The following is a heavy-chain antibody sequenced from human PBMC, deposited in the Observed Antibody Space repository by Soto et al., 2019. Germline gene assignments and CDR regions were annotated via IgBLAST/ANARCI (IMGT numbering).Heavy chain of an antibody. J-gene: IGHJ6*01. Sequence: QVQLQESGPRLVKPSQTLSLTCTVSGDSISSNTYYWSWIRHHPGKGLEWVGYIYFSGNTYYNPSLKSRLTMSGDTAKNHFSLKLSSVTAADTAVYYCARSGRLRWPQAGYYPLDVWGQGIAVTVSS. CDR2: IYFSGNT. CDR1: GDSISSNTYY. CDR3: ARSGRLRWPQAGYYPLDV. D-gene: IGHD4-17*01. V-gene: IGHV4-31*03.